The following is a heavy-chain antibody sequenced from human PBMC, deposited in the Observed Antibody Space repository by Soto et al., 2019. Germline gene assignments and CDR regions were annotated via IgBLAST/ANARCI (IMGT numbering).Heavy chain of an antibody. Sequence: QVQIVQSGAEVKKPGASVKVSCKASGYAFTRYTIHWVRQAPGQRLEWMGWINAGNGNTKYSQKFQGIVTFTRDTSANTAYMELISLISEDTAVYDCARPEDDADCLDLWGQGTLVTVSS. CDR3: ARPEDDADCLDL. CDR1: GYAFTRYT. D-gene: IGHD2-21*02. V-gene: IGHV1-3*01. J-gene: IGHJ4*02. CDR2: INAGNGNT.